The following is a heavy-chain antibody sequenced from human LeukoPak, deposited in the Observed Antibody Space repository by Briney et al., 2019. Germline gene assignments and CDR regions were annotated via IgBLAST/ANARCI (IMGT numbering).Heavy chain of an antibody. D-gene: IGHD3-10*01. CDR3: SRHVTGDYGSKGDIDY. Sequence: PSETLSLTCSVSGGSINSFYWSWIRQPPGKGLEWIGYIHSNGGTNYNPSLKSRVTMSVATSKNPFSLQLNSVTGPSPAVYFLSRHVTGDYGSKGDIDYWGQGTLVTVSS. V-gene: IGHV4-59*08. CDR2: IHSNGGT. CDR1: GGSINSFY. J-gene: IGHJ4*02.